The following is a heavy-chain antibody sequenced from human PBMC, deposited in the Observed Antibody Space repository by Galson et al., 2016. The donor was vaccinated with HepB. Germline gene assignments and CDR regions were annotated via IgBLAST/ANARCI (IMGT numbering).Heavy chain of an antibody. CDR1: GGSISSGGYY. J-gene: IGHJ6*03. V-gene: IGHV4-31*03. Sequence: TLSLTCTVSGGSISSGGYYWSWIRQHPGKGLEWIGYIYYSGSTYYNPSLKSRVTISVDTSENQFPLKLSSVTAADTAVYYCARCRAAAGDYYYYYMDVWGKGTTVSVSS. CDR2: IYYSGST. D-gene: IGHD6-13*01. CDR3: ARCRAAAGDYYYYYMDV.